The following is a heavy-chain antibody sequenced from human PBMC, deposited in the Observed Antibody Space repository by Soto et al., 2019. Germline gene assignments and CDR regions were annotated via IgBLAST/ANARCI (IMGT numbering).Heavy chain of an antibody. CDR2: INQDGSEK. V-gene: IGHV3-7*05. J-gene: IGHJ6*02. CDR3: ARDGSTSWYSYDYDGMDV. CDR1: GFTFRTYW. Sequence: EVQLVESGGGLVQPGGSLRLSCGASGFTFRTYWLSWVRQVPGKGLEWVANINQDGSEKNYVDSVKGRFTISRDKAKNSLHLQMSSLRAEDTDLYYCARDGSTSWYSYDYDGMDVWGQGTTVTVSS. D-gene: IGHD5-18*01.